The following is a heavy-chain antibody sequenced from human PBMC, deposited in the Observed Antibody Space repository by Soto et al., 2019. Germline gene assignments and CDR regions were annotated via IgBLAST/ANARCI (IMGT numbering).Heavy chain of an antibody. CDR1: GFTFDDYT. CDR2: VSWDGGST. Sequence: LRLSCAASGFTFDDYTMHWVRQAPGKGLEWVSLVSWDGGSTYYADSVKGRFTISRDNSKNSLYLQMNSLRTEDTALYYCAKDICSGGSCLTGGQDYWGQGTLVTVSS. CDR3: AKDICSGGSCLTGGQDY. J-gene: IGHJ4*02. D-gene: IGHD2-15*01. V-gene: IGHV3-43*01.